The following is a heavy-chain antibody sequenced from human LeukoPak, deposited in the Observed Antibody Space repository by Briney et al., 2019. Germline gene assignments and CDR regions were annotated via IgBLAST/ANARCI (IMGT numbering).Heavy chain of an antibody. CDR2: IRYDGSNK. V-gene: IGHV3-30*02. D-gene: IGHD3-10*01. Sequence: GGSLRPSCVVSGFTFITFGMHWVRQAPGKGLEWVAFIRYDGSNKYHGDSVKGRFSISRDNSKNALYLQMNSLRVEDTAMYYCEKQVSSGSYYALDYWGQGTLVTVSS. CDR3: EKQVSSGSYYALDY. CDR1: GFTFITFG. J-gene: IGHJ4*02.